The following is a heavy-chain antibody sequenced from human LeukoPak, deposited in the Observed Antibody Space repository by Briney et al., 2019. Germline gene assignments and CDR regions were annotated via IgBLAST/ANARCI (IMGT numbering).Heavy chain of an antibody. J-gene: IGHJ4*02. CDR3: AKDSNWAFDY. D-gene: IGHD7-27*01. Sequence: GGSLRLSCGAFGFIFSRYGMHWVRQAPGKGLEWVAYIRKDGSDKYYADSVKGRFTISRDSSKNMVYLQMNSLRAEDTAVYYCAKDSNWAFDYWGQGTLVSVSS. CDR2: IRKDGSDK. CDR1: GFIFSRYG. V-gene: IGHV3-30*02.